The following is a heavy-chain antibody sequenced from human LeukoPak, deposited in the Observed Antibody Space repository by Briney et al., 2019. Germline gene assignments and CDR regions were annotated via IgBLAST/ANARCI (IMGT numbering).Heavy chain of an antibody. D-gene: IGHD3-9*01. CDR2: ISYSVAP. CDR3: ARWGFDWSYYYYYMDV. Sequence: TSETLSLTCLVSGDSMSRYRWSWIRQSPGKALEWIGSISYSVAPRYNPSLESRLLISVDRSENRVSLRLNSATAADTAVYYCARWGFDWSYYYYYMDVWGKGTTVTISS. J-gene: IGHJ6*03. V-gene: IGHV4-59*01. CDR1: GDSMSRYR.